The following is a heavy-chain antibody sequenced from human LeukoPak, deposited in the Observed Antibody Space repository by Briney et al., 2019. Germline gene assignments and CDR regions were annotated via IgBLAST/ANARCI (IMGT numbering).Heavy chain of an antibody. V-gene: IGHV4-4*02. Sequence: PSGTLSLTCAVSGGSISSSNWWSWVRQHPGKGLEWIGYIYNSNSVSTYYNPSLKSRVTISVDMSKKQFSLKLTSVTAADTAVYYCAKDLVLRSKEGVFDYWGQGTLVTVSS. CDR1: GGSISSSNW. D-gene: IGHD3-3*01. CDR3: AKDLVLRSKEGVFDY. J-gene: IGHJ4*02. CDR2: IYNSNSVST.